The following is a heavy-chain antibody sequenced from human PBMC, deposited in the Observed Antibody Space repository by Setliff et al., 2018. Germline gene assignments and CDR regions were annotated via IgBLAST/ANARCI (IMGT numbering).Heavy chain of an antibody. Sequence: PSETLSLTCTVSDGSLSTYYWSWIRQPAGKGLEWIGHIYTRGSTTYNPSLKSRVTMSVDTSKNQFSLNLTSVTAADTAVYYCARASVVHAMAVGYWGQGTLVTVSS. V-gene: IGHV4-4*07. CDR1: DGSLSTYY. J-gene: IGHJ4*02. CDR2: IYTRGST. D-gene: IGHD2-15*01. CDR3: ARASVVHAMAVGY.